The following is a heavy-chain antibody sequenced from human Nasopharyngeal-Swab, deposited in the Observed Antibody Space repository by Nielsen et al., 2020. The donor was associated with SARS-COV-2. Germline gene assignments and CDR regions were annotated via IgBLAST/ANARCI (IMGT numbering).Heavy chain of an antibody. V-gene: IGHV3-15*01. CDR2: ILSRGSGGTK. Sequence: GGSLRLSCVVSGSGFTDAWMSWVRQVPGKGLEWVGRILSRGSGGTKDYAAPVRGRFTIARDDSRNTVYLQMNSLKAEDTAIYYCGHLGYCRSDSCMGKYIRFWGQGTLVTVSS. CDR1: GSGFTDAW. J-gene: IGHJ1*01. D-gene: IGHD2-2*01. CDR3: GHLGYCRSDSCMGKYIRF.